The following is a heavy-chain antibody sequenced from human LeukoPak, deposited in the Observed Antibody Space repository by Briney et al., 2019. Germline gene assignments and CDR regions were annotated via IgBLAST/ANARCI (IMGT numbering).Heavy chain of an antibody. J-gene: IGHJ6*03. Sequence: SETLSLTCSVSGASFSTNYWSWIRQPPGRGLEWFGYVFDSGSTNYNPSLKSRVTISVDTSTKHFSLRLSSVTAADTAVYYCARLYQQSKWKYYYYYMDVWGKGTAVTVSS. CDR2: VFDSGST. CDR1: GASFSTNY. V-gene: IGHV4-59*01. CDR3: ARLYQQSKWKYYYYYMDV. D-gene: IGHD1-1*01.